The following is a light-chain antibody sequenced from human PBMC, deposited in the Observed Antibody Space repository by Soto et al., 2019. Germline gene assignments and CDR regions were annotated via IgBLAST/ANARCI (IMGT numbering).Light chain of an antibody. J-gene: IGKJ1*01. V-gene: IGKV3-15*01. Sequence: EIVLTQSPGTLSLSPGERATLSCRASQSLSNKLAWYQQKPGQAPRLLIYGASTRATGIPARFSGSGSGTEFTLTISSLQSEDFAVYYCQQYNNWWTFGQGTKVDIK. CDR2: GAS. CDR1: QSLSNK. CDR3: QQYNNWWT.